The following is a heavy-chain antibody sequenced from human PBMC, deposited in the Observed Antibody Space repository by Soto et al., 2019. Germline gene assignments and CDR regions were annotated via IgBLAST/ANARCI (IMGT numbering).Heavy chain of an antibody. V-gene: IGHV2-26*01. CDR3: ARTYSSSWYHVKLDY. J-gene: IGHJ4*02. Sequence: SGPTLVNPTETLTLTCTVSGFSLSNARMGVSWIRQPPGKALEWLAHIFSNDEKSYSTSLKSRLTISKDTSKSQVVLTMTNMDPVDTATYYCARTYSSSWYHVKLDYWGQGTLVTVSS. D-gene: IGHD6-13*01. CDR2: IFSNDEK. CDR1: GFSLSNARMG.